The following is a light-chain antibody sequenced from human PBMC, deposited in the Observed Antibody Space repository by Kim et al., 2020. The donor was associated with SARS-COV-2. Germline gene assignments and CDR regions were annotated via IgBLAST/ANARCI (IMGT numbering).Light chain of an antibody. J-gene: IGLJ1*01. CDR1: STNIGNNA. V-gene: IGLV1-36*01. CDR2: YDN. CDR3: AAWDDRLNAYV. Sequence: RVTISCTGSSTNIGNNAVNWYQQIPGKAPKLLIFYDNLLPSGVSDRFSGSKSGTSASLAISGLQSEDEADYYCAAWDDRLNAYVFGTGTKVTVL.